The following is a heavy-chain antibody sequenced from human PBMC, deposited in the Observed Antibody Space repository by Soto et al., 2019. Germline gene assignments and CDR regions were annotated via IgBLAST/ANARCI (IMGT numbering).Heavy chain of an antibody. Sequence: SETLSLTCTVSGVSISSYFWSWIRQPPGKGLEWIGYIYYSGSTNYNPSLKSRVTISVDTSKNQFSLKLSSVTAADTAVYYCARRVSREMGTIRAYWFDPWGQGTLVTVSS. J-gene: IGHJ5*02. V-gene: IGHV4-59*01. D-gene: IGHD1-1*01. CDR2: IYYSGST. CDR3: ARRVSREMGTIRAYWFDP. CDR1: GVSISSYF.